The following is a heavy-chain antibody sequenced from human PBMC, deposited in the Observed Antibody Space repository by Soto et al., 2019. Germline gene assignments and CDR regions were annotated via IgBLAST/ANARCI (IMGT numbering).Heavy chain of an antibody. CDR2: IYFLGKT. J-gene: IGHJ4*02. V-gene: IGHV4-39*01. D-gene: IGHD5-18*01. CDR1: GGSISTSNYY. Sequence: QLQLQESGPGLVKPSETLSLTCTVSGGSISTSNYYWGWIRQPPGQGLEWIGSIYFLGKTYYNPSPKSRVTISVDTSKNQFSLNLRSVTAADTAVYYCARNSNTAMVTIDWGQGTLVTVSS. CDR3: ARNSNTAMVTID.